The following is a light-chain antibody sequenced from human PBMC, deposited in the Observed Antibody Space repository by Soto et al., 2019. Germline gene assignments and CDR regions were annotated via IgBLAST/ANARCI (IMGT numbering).Light chain of an antibody. CDR2: RAS. V-gene: IGKV3-15*01. CDR1: QSVSSD. CDR3: QQYTNWPPWT. Sequence: EIVMTQSPATLSVSPGDRATLSCRASQSVSSDLAWYQQKPGQAPRLSIYRASTRAADIPARFVGSGSGTDCTLIIYSLQSEDFAVYYCQQYTNWPPWTFGHGTKVEFK. J-gene: IGKJ1*01.